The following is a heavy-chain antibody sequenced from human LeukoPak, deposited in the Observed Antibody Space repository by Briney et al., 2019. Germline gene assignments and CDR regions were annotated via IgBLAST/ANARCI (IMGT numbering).Heavy chain of an antibody. D-gene: IGHD1-26*01. CDR3: AKERREQSRDNYFDY. V-gene: IGHV3-23*01. CDR1: GFTFSNYA. Sequence: GGSLRLSCVASGFTFSNYAMSRVRLAPGRGLEWVSVISGSGLTTFYADSVKGRFTISRDNSKNTLYLQMNSLRAEDTAVYYCAKERREQSRDNYFDYWGQGTLVTVSS. J-gene: IGHJ4*02. CDR2: ISGSGLTT.